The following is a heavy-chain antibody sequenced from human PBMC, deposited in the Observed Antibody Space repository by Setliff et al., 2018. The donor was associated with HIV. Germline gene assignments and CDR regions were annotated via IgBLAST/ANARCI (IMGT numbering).Heavy chain of an antibody. V-gene: IGHV3-15*01. Sequence: GGSLRLSCAASGFTFSNAWMSWVRQAPGKGLEWVGRIKSKTDGGTTDYAAPVKGRFTISRDDSKNTLYLQMNSLKTEDTAVYYCTTDHDYGDYFDSWGQGTLVTVSS. D-gene: IGHD4-17*01. CDR1: GFTFSNAW. CDR2: IKSKTDGGTT. J-gene: IGHJ4*02. CDR3: TTDHDYGDYFDS.